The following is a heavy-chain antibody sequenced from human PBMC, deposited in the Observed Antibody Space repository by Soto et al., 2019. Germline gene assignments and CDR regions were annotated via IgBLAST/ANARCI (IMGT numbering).Heavy chain of an antibody. CDR1: EITLNIYW. CDR3: TKDTCGAWDA. D-gene: IGHD4-17*01. CDR2: INPESTTL. Sequence: GGSMRLSCTVSEITLNIYWVHWIRQDPGKGLVWVSRINPESTTLNYADSVTGRFTISRDSAKNTLYLQMNGLSAEDTAIYYGTKDTCGAWDAWGQGTLVTVSS. V-gene: IGHV3-74*01. J-gene: IGHJ5*02.